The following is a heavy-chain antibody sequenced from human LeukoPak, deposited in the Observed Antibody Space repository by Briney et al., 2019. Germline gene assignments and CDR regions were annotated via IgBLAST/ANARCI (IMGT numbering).Heavy chain of an antibody. J-gene: IGHJ5*02. CDR1: GGSISSYY. CDR2: IYYSGST. D-gene: IGHD3-10*01. Sequence: SETLSLTCTVSGGSISSYYWSWIRQPPGKGLEWIGYIYYSGSTNYKPSLKSRVTISVDTSRNQFSLKLRSVNAADTAVYYCARGGYYGSGNDFRFDPWGQGTLVTVSS. V-gene: IGHV4-59*01. CDR3: ARGGYYGSGNDFRFDP.